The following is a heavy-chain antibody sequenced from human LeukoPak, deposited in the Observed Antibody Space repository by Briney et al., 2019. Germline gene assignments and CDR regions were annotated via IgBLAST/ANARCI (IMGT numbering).Heavy chain of an antibody. J-gene: IGHJ4*02. CDR2: IYYRGST. V-gene: IGHV4-59*08. CDR3: ARVHSGYDFGNRKYYYFDY. D-gene: IGHD5-12*01. Sequence: PSETLSLTCTVSGGSISNYYWSWIRQPPGKGLEWIGYIYYRGSTNYNPSLKRRVTISVDTSKNQFSLKLSSVTAADTAVYYCARVHSGYDFGNRKYYYFDYWGQGTLVTVSS. CDR1: GGSISNYY.